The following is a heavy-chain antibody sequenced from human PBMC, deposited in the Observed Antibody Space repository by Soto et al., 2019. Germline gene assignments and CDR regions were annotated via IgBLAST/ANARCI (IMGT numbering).Heavy chain of an antibody. D-gene: IGHD3-22*01. J-gene: IGHJ4*02. CDR2: ISGSGGST. CDR3: AKGAYYDSSGSPGY. CDR1: GFTFSSYA. V-gene: IGHV3-23*01. Sequence: VGSLRLSCAASGFTFSSYAMSWVRQAPGKGLEWVSAISGSGGSTYYADSVKGRFTISRDNSKNTLYLQMNSLRAEDTAVYYCAKGAYYDSSGSPGYWGQGTLVTVSS.